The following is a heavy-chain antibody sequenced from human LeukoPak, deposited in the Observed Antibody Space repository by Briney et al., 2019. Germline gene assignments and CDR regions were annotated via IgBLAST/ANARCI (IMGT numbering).Heavy chain of an antibody. CDR3: ARGFDGANAFDL. J-gene: IGHJ3*01. CDR2: INQGGSEK. V-gene: IGHV3-7*01. Sequence: PGGSLRLSCAASGFTFTTYWMNWVGQAPGKGLKGVANINQGGSEKYYVDSVKGRFTVSRDNAKDSLYLQMNSLRAEDTAVYYCARGFDGANAFDLWGQGTMVTVSS. CDR1: GFTFTTYW.